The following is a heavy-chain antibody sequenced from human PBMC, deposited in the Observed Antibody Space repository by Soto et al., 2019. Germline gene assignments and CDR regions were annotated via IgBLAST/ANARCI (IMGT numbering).Heavy chain of an antibody. CDR2: ISSSSSTI. J-gene: IGHJ6*02. CDR3: AKDSRNSGWYVTYYYYGLDV. V-gene: IGHV3-48*01. D-gene: IGHD6-19*01. CDR1: GFPFSGYG. Sequence: GGSLRLSCGASGFPFSGYGMNWVRQETGKGLEWVSYISSSSSTIYYADSVKGRFTISRDNAKNSLYLQMNSLRAEDTAVYYCAKDSRNSGWYVTYYYYGLDVWGQGTTVTVSS.